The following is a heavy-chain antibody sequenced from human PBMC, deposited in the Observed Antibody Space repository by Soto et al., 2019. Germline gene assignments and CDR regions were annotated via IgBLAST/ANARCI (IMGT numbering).Heavy chain of an antibody. CDR1: GGSSSSGGYS. D-gene: IGHD1-7*01. J-gene: IGHJ6*02. CDR3: ARDLRTGNSHYGMDV. CDR2: IYHSGST. V-gene: IGHV4-30-2*01. Sequence: SETLCLTWAVAGGSSSSGGYSWSWIRQPPGKGLEWIGYIYHSGSTYYSPSLKSRVTISVDRSKNQFSLKLSSVTAADTAVYYSARDLRTGNSHYGMDVWGPGTTVTVS.